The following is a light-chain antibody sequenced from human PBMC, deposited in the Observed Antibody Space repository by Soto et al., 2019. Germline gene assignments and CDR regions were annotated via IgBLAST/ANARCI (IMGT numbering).Light chain of an antibody. J-gene: IGLJ1*01. CDR3: SSYTGGNPSYV. Sequence: QSVLTQPPSASGSPGQSVTISCTGTSSDVGGYDYVSWYQQHPGKAPKLMIYEVTIRPSGVSDRFSGSKSGNTASLTVSGLQTEDEADYYCSSYTGGNPSYVFXTRTNVTVL. CDR2: EVT. CDR1: SSDVGGYDY. V-gene: IGLV2-8*01.